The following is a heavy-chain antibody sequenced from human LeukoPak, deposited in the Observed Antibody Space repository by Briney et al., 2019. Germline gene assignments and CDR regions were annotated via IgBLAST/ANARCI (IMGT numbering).Heavy chain of an antibody. V-gene: IGHV1-24*01. J-gene: IGHJ5*02. CDR1: GYTLTELS. CDR3: ARDVHGDYGSGWFDP. Sequence: GASVKVSCKVSGYTLTELSMHWVRQAPGKGLEWMGGFDPEDGETIYAQKFQGRVTMTEDTSTDTAYMELSSLRSDDTAVYYCARDVHGDYGSGWFDPWGQGTLVSVSS. CDR2: FDPEDGET. D-gene: IGHD4-17*01.